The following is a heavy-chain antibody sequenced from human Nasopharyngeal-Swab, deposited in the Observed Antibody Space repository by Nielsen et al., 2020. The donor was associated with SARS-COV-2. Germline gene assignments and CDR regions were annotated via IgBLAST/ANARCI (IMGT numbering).Heavy chain of an antibody. Sequence: SETLSLTCTVSGGSISSYYWSWIRKPQGKGLEWIGYIYYSRSTNYNPSLKSRVTISVDTSKNQFSLKLSSVTAADTAVYYCARQALGYCSSTSCYTAFDYWGQGTLVTVSS. V-gene: IGHV4-59*08. CDR2: IYYSRST. CDR1: GGSISSYY. J-gene: IGHJ4*02. D-gene: IGHD2-2*02. CDR3: ARQALGYCSSTSCYTAFDY.